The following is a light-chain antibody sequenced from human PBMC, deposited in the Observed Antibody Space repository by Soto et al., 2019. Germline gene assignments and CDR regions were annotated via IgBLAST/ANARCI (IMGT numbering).Light chain of an antibody. CDR2: DDS. V-gene: IGLV3-21*02. Sequence: SYELTQPPSVSVAPGQTARITCGGNYIGSKTVHWHQQKPVQAPVLVVYDDSDRPSGIPERFSGSNSGNTATLTISRVEAGDEADYYCQVWDSSSDHVVFGGGTQLTVL. CDR3: QVWDSSSDHVV. J-gene: IGLJ2*01. CDR1: YIGSKT.